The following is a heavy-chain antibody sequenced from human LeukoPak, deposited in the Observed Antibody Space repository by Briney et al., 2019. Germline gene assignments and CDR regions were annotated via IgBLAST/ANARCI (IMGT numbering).Heavy chain of an antibody. V-gene: IGHV4-4*02. CDR2: IYHSGST. Sequence: SGTLSLTCAVSGDSISSDNWWSWVRQPPGKGLEGIGEIYHSGSTNYNPSPKSRLILSVDKSKHQFSLKMISVTAADTAVYYCARVPAAKILDYWGQGTLVTVSS. CDR1: GDSISSDNW. CDR3: ARVPAAKILDY. J-gene: IGHJ4*02. D-gene: IGHD2-2*01.